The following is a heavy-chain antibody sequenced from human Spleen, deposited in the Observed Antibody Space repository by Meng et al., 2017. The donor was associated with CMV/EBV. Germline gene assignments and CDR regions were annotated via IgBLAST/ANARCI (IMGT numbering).Heavy chain of an antibody. D-gene: IGHD1-26*01. CDR1: GGSIGSSSYY. CDR2: IYYSGST. V-gene: IGHV4-39*07. Sequence: SETLSLTCTVSGGSIGSSSYYWGWIRQPPGKGLEWIGSIYYSGSTYYNPSLKSRVTISVDTSKNHFSLRLRSVTAADTAVYYCARSIVGSDVYEIWGQGTMVTVSS. CDR3: ARSIVGSDVYEI. J-gene: IGHJ3*02.